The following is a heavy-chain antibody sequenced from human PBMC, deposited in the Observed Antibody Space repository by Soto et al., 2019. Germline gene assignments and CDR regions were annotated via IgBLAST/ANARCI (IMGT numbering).Heavy chain of an antibody. V-gene: IGHV4-4*02. J-gene: IGHJ4*02. CDR1: GGSMKTTNW. Sequence: VQLRESGPGQVKTSGTLPLTCAVSGGSMKTTNWWSWVRQPPAKGLEWIGEVFHSGITRYNPSLKSRATVSVDTSKNQFFLNLASVTAADTAVYYCTKDEAGSPFRYWGQGALVTVSS. CDR2: VFHSGIT. CDR3: TKDEAGSPFRY. D-gene: IGHD3-10*01.